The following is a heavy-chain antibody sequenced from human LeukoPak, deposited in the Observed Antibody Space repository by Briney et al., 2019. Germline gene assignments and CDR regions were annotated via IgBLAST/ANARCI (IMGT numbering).Heavy chain of an antibody. CDR1: GGSISSSSHY. CDR3: ARVQEWELLHYFDY. Sequence: SQTLSLTCAVSGGSISSSSHYWGWIRQPTGKGQEWIGSIYYSGSTYYNPSLKSRVTISVDTSKNQFSLKLSSVTAADTAVYYCARVQEWELLHYFDYWGQGTLVTVSS. J-gene: IGHJ4*02. V-gene: IGHV4-39*07. D-gene: IGHD1-26*01. CDR2: IYYSGST.